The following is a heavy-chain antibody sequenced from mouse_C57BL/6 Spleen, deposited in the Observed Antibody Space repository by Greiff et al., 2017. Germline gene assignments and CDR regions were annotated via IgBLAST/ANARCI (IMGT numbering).Heavy chain of an antibody. J-gene: IGHJ3*01. V-gene: IGHV1-69*01. CDR2: IDPSDSYT. CDR1: GYTFTSYW. Sequence: QVQLQQPGAELVMPGASVKLSCKASGYTFTSYWMHWVKQRPGQGLEWIGEIDPSDSYTNYNQKFKGKSTLTVDKSSSTAYMQLSSLTSEDSAVYYCARDSSGPWFAYWGQGTLVTGSA. D-gene: IGHD3-2*02. CDR3: ARDSSGPWFAY.